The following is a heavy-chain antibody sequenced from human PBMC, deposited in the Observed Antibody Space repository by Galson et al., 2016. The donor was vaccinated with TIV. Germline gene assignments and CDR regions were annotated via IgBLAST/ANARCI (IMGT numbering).Heavy chain of an antibody. Sequence: SLRLSCAASGFTFSSYAMNWVRQAPGKGLEWVAVISYDGTNKYYADSVKGRFTISRDNSKNTLFLQMNSLGAEDTAVYYCARDLSRSVALYDSSVYGMAVWGQGTTVTVSS. D-gene: IGHD3-22*01. CDR2: ISYDGTNK. V-gene: IGHV3-30*04. CDR1: GFTFSSYA. J-gene: IGHJ6*01. CDR3: ARDLSRSVALYDSSVYGMAV.